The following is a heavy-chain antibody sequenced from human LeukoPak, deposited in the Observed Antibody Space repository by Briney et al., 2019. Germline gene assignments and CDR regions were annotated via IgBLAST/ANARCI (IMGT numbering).Heavy chain of an antibody. CDR2: IYYSGST. D-gene: IGHD1-1*01. CDR3: ARDHGTFYFDY. CDR1: GGSISDDY. J-gene: IGHJ4*02. Sequence: SETLSLTCTVSGGSISDDYWTWIRQPPGKGLEWLGCIYYSGSTNYNPSLKSRVTISVDTSKNQFSLKLSSVTAADTAVYYCARDHGTFYFDYWGQGTLVTVSS. V-gene: IGHV4-59*01.